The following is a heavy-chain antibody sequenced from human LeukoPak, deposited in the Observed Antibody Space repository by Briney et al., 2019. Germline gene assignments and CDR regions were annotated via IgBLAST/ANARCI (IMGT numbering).Heavy chain of an antibody. CDR2: IYYSGTA. J-gene: IGHJ3*02. D-gene: IGHD6-25*01. Sequence: KPSETLSLTCTVSGGSISTSYYWGWIRQPPGKGLEWIGRIYYSGTAYCNPSLKSRVTISVDTSKNQFSLKLNSVTAADTAVYYCARHVPSGCLHDAFDIWGQGTMVTVSS. V-gene: IGHV4-39*01. CDR1: GGSISTSYY. CDR3: ARHVPSGCLHDAFDI.